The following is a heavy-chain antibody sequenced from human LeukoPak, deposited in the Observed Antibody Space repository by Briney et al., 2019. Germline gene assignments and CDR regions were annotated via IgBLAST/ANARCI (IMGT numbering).Heavy chain of an antibody. D-gene: IGHD2-15*01. CDR3: TRLSCNGGSCYDDD. Sequence: HPSETLSLTCTVSGGSIDNYFWNWIRQTPGKGLGWIGYIYYTGRTEYNSALRSRVTISLDTPNNQFSLKLTSMSAADTAMYYCTRLSCNGGSCYDDDWGQGTLVTVAS. CDR2: IYYTGRT. CDR1: GGSIDNYF. J-gene: IGHJ4*02. V-gene: IGHV4-59*01.